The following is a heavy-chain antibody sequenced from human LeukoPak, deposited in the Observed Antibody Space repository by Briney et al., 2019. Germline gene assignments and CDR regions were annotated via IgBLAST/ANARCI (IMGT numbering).Heavy chain of an antibody. Sequence: SETLSLTCTVSRDFISNYYWSWVRQHPGKGLEWIGYIYYSGSTYYNPSLKSRVTISVDTSKNQFSLKLSSVTAADTAVYYCARRDHYDSSGYYYTWFDPWGQGTLVTVSS. D-gene: IGHD3-22*01. CDR3: ARRDHYDSSGYYYTWFDP. CDR2: IYYSGST. CDR1: RDFISNYY. V-gene: IGHV4-59*06. J-gene: IGHJ5*02.